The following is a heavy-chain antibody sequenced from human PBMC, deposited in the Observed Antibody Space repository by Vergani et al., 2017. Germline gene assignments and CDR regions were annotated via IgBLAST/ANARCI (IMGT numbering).Heavy chain of an antibody. V-gene: IGHV1-69*01. CDR3: ARDRVVGGSYYGAYFDY. Sequence: QVQLVQSGAEVKKPGSPVKVSCKASGGTFSSYAISWVRQAPGQGLEWMGGIIPIFGTANYAQKFQGRVTITADESTSTAYMELSSLRSEDTAVYYCARDRVVGGSYYGAYFDYWGQGTLVTVSS. D-gene: IGHD1-26*01. CDR1: GGTFSSYA. J-gene: IGHJ4*02. CDR2: IIPIFGTA.